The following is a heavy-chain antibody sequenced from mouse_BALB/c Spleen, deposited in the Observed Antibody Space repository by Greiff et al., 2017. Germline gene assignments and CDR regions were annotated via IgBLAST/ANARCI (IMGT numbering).Heavy chain of an antibody. J-gene: IGHJ1*01. CDR1: GYTFTSYW. V-gene: IGHV1-87*01. CDR2: IYPGDGDT. CDR3: ARYYGSRWYFDV. Sequence: QVQLKESGAELARPGASVKLSCKASGYTFTSYWMQWVKQRPGQGLEWIGAIYPGDGDTRYTQKFKGKATLTADKSSSTAYMQLSSLASEDSAVYYCARYYGSRWYFDVWGAGTTVTVSS. D-gene: IGHD1-1*01.